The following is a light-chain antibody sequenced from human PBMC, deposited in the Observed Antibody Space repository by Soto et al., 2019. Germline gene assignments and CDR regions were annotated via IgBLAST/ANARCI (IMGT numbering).Light chain of an antibody. V-gene: IGKV3-11*01. CDR2: DAS. J-gene: IGKJ5*01. CDR1: QSFSSY. Sequence: EIVLTQSPATLSLSPGERATLSCRASQSFSSYLAWHKQKPGQAPRLLIYDASKRATGIPARFSGRGSGTDFTLTISSLEPEDFAVYYCQQRSNWPPVITFGQGTRLEIK. CDR3: QQRSNWPPVIT.